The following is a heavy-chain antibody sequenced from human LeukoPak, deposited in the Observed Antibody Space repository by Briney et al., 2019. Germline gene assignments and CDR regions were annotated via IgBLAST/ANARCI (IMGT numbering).Heavy chain of an antibody. CDR2: IYSGGST. CDR3: ASAVAGTAYMDV. CDR1: GFTVSSNY. Sequence: PGGSLRLSCAASGFTVSSNYMSWVRQAPGKGLEWVSVIYSGGSTYYADSVKGRFTISRDNSRNTVYLQMNSLRDEDTAVYYCASAVAGTAYMDVWGKGTTVTISS. V-gene: IGHV3-53*01. J-gene: IGHJ6*03. D-gene: IGHD6-19*01.